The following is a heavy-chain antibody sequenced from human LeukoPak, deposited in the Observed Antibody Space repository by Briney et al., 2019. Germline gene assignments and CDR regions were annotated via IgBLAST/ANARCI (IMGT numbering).Heavy chain of an antibody. CDR2: ISSSGDTI. D-gene: IGHD3-3*01. Sequence: GGSLRLSCAASGFAFSSYKMHWIRRAPVKGLEWVSYISSSGDTIFYADSVKGRFTISRDNAKDSLYLQMNSLSAEDTAIYYCARERIFDFDLWGQGNLVTVSS. CDR1: GFAFSSYK. J-gene: IGHJ4*02. CDR3: ARERIFDFDL. V-gene: IGHV3-48*03.